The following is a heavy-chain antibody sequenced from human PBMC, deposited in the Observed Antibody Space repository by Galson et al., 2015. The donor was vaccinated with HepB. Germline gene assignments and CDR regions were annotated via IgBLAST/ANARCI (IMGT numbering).Heavy chain of an antibody. CDR1: GYTFTSYN. CDR3: ASSYGRYYYGMGV. V-gene: IGHV1-69*13. CDR2: IIPIFGTA. D-gene: IGHD1-26*01. Sequence: SVKVSCKASGYTFTSYNIHCVRQAPGQGLEWMGGIIPIFGTANYAQKFQGRVTITADESTSTAYMGLSSLRSEDTAVYYCASSYGRYYYGMGVWGQGTTVTVSS. J-gene: IGHJ6*02.